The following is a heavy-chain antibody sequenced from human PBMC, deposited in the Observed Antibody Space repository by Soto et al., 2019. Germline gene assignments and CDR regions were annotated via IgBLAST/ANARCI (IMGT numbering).Heavy chain of an antibody. V-gene: IGHV4-39*01. Sequence: SETLSLTCTVSRGSVSNSNYYWRWIRHSRGKGLEWMGSVYYSGRSYSKSSGKSRSTIAVDTPKNQFSLNFNSLTASDTGVYYCVSQRTTGITQACFDYWGTEALGTVCS. J-gene: IGHJ4*01. CDR2: VYYSGRS. CDR3: VSQRTTGITQACFDY. CDR1: RGSVSNSNYY. D-gene: IGHD4-17*01.